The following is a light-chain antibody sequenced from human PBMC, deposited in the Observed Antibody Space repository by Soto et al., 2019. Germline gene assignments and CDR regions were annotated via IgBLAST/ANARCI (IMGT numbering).Light chain of an antibody. CDR3: QQYGRA. V-gene: IGKV3-20*01. Sequence: EIVLTQFPGTLSLSPGERATLSCRASQSVNSNYLSWYQQKPGQGPRLLIYAASTRATGIPDRFSGSGSGTDFSLTITRLEPEDFAVYYCQQYGRAFGQGTKLEIK. CDR2: AAS. J-gene: IGKJ2*01. CDR1: QSVNSNY.